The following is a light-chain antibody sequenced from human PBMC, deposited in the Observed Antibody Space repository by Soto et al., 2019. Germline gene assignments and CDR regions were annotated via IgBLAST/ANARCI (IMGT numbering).Light chain of an antibody. CDR3: QHYDHLPPLS. Sequence: DIQMTQSPSSLSASVGDRVTITCQASQDIKNYLNWYQQNPGKAPNLLIYDASNLKTGVPSRFSGSGAGTHFTCTISSLQPEDIGTYYCQHYDHLPPLSFGGGTKVEIK. J-gene: IGKJ4*01. V-gene: IGKV1-33*01. CDR2: DAS. CDR1: QDIKNY.